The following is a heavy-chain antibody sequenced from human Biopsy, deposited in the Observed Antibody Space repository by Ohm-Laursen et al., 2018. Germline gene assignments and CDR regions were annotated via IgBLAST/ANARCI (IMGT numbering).Heavy chain of an antibody. CDR1: GYNFISYS. D-gene: IGHD3-16*02. CDR2: IRPLNGDT. Sequence: ASVKVSCKTSGYNFISYSINWVPQAPGQGLEWMGWIRPLNGDTKYGQKFQDRVTMTTDTSTSTVYMELTSLRSDDTAVYYCARGEVTFGELIVSIDSWGQGTLVTVSS. CDR3: ARGEVTFGELIVSIDS. J-gene: IGHJ4*02. V-gene: IGHV1-18*01.